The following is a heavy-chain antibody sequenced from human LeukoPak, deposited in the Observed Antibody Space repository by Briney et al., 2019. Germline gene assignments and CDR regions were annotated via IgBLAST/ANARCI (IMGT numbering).Heavy chain of an antibody. CDR3: ARDPHHCSGGSCYGY. J-gene: IGHJ4*02. V-gene: IGHV1-69*05. CDR1: GGTFSSYA. D-gene: IGHD2-15*01. Sequence: SVKVSCKASGGTFSSYAISWVRQAPGQGLEWMGRIIPIFGTANYAQRFQGRVTITTDESTSTAYMELSSLRSEDTAVYYCARDPHHCSGGSCYGYWGQGTLVTVSS. CDR2: IIPIFGTA.